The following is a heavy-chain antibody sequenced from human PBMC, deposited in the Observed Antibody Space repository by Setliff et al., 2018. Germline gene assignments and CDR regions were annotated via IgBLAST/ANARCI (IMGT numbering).Heavy chain of an antibody. J-gene: IGHJ3*02. CDR1: GGSISSGGYY. D-gene: IGHD5-18*01. CDR2: IYYSGST. Sequence: SETLSLTCTVSGGSISSGGYYWSWIRQHPGKGLEWIGYIYYSGSTYYNPSLKSRVTISVDTSKNHFSLKLSSVTAADTAVYYCARVPRFTDTRNAFDIWGQGTMDTVSS. CDR3: ARVPRFTDTRNAFDI. V-gene: IGHV4-31*03.